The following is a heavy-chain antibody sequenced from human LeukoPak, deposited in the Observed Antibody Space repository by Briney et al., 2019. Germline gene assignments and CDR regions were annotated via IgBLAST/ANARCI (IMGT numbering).Heavy chain of an antibody. CDR1: GFTFSSYA. Sequence: GGSLRLSCAASGFTFSSYAMSWVRQAPGKGLEWVSAISDSGGTTYYADSAKGRFTISRDNSKNTLYLQMNSLRAEDTAVYYCATRGTGTTFTPSYYFDYWGQGTLVTVSS. J-gene: IGHJ4*02. CDR2: ISDSGGTT. V-gene: IGHV3-23*01. CDR3: ATRGTGTTFTPSYYFDY. D-gene: IGHD1-1*01.